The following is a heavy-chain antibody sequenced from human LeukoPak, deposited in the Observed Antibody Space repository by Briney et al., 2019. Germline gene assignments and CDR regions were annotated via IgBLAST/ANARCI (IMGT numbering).Heavy chain of an antibody. D-gene: IGHD3-16*01. V-gene: IGHV3-30*01. CDR3: ARDGRPGPFGVYYFDY. J-gene: IGHJ4*02. Sequence: GGSLRLSCAASGFTFSSYAMHWVRQAPGKGLEWVAVISYDGSNKYYADSVKGRFTISRDNSKNTLYLQMNSLRAEDTAVYYCARDGRPGPFGVYYFDYWGQGTLVTVSS. CDR1: GFTFSSYA. CDR2: ISYDGSNK.